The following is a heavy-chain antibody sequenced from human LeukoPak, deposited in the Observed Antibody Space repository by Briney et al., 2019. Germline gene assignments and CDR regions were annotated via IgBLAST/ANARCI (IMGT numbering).Heavy chain of an antibody. CDR3: ARVPGTHIDY. Sequence: HPGRSLRLSCAASGFTFSSYSMNWVRQAPGKGLEWVSYISSSSSTIYYADSVKGRFTISRDNAKNSLYLQMNSLRAEDTAVYYCARVPGTHIDYWGQGTLVTVSS. CDR1: GFTFSSYS. D-gene: IGHD1-1*01. V-gene: IGHV3-48*01. CDR2: ISSSSSTI. J-gene: IGHJ4*02.